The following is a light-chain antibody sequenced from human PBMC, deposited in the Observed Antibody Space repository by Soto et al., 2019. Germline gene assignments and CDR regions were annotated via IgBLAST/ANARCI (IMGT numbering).Light chain of an antibody. CDR1: QSISSR. J-gene: IGKJ2*01. V-gene: IGKV1-5*03. CDR2: NAS. CDR3: QHYDSLPYT. Sequence: DIQMTQSPSTLSSSPGNRATITCRASQSISSRLASYQQKQGKAPQLLIYNASTLESGVPSRFSGSGSGTEFTLTISRLQPDDFATYYCQHYDSLPYTFGQGTKLEIK.